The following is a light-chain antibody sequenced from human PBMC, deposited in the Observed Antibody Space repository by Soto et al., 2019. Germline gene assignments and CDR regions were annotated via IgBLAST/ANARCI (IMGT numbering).Light chain of an antibody. CDR3: CSYAGSYTFV. CDR2: DVI. Sequence: QSALTQPRSVSGSPGQSVTVSCSGTSSDVGGYDYAAWYQQYPGKAPKLMIYDVIKRPSGVPDRFSGSKSGNTASLTISGLQAEDEADYYCCSYAGSYTFVFGTGTKLTVL. V-gene: IGLV2-11*01. CDR1: SSDVGGYDY. J-gene: IGLJ1*01.